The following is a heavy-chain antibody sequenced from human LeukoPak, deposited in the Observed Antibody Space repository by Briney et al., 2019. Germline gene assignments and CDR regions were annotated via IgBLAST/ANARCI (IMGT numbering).Heavy chain of an antibody. Sequence: SETLSLSCAVYGGSFSGYYWSWIRQPPGKGLEWIGEINHSGSTNYNPSLKSRATISVDTSKNQFSLKLSSVTAADTAVYYCATGVVRSGTYYDIFPTRGANNWFDPWGQGTLVTVSS. V-gene: IGHV4-34*01. D-gene: IGHD3-9*01. CDR1: GGSFSGYY. CDR3: ATGVVRSGTYYDIFPTRGANNWFDP. CDR2: INHSGST. J-gene: IGHJ5*02.